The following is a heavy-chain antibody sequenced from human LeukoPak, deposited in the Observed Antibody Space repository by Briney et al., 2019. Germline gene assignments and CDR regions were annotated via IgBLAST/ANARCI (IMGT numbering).Heavy chain of an antibody. CDR1: GFTVSSNY. J-gene: IGHJ6*03. Sequence: GGSLRLSCAASGFTVSSNYMSWVRQAPGKGLEWVSVIYSGGSTYYADPVKGRFTISRDNSKNTLYLQMNSLRAEDTAVYYCSRYDFWSGYYKGNRAPVEYYYYMDVWGKGITVTVSS. D-gene: IGHD3-3*01. CDR3: SRYDFWSGYYKGNRAPVEYYYYMDV. CDR2: IYSGGST. V-gene: IGHV3-53*01.